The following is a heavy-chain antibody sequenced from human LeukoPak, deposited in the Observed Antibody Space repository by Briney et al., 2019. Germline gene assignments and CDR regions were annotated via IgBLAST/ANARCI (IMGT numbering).Heavy chain of an antibody. CDR1: GYTFTSYY. CDR2: INPSGGST. V-gene: IGHV1-46*01. J-gene: IGHJ4*02. CDR3: ARGGWDYYDNSGYLT. D-gene: IGHD3-22*01. Sequence: GASVKVSCKASGYTFTSYYIHWVRQAPGQGLEWMGIINPSGGSTSYPQKFQGRVTMTRDMPTSTVYMELSSLRSEDTAVYYCARGGWDYYDNSGYLTWGQGTLVTVSS.